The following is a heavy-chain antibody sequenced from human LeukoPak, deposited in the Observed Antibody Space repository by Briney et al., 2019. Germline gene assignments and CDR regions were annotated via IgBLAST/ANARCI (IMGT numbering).Heavy chain of an antibody. CDR3: ARERDYGDKNGLDY. J-gene: IGHJ4*02. Sequence: GASVKVSCKASGYTFTGYYMHWVRQAPGQGLEWMGWINPNSGGTNYAQKFQGRVTMTRGTSISTAYMELSRLRSDDTAVYYCARERDYGDKNGLDYWGQGTLVTVSS. CDR2: INPNSGGT. CDR1: GYTFTGYY. D-gene: IGHD4-17*01. V-gene: IGHV1-2*02.